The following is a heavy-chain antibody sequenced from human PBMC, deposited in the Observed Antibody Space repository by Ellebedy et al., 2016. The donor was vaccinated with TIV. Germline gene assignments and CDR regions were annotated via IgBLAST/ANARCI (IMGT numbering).Heavy chain of an antibody. CDR3: ARDEGMTTVVANAFDI. J-gene: IGHJ3*02. CDR2: IWFDRSNI. CDR1: GFTFSSYA. D-gene: IGHD4-23*01. V-gene: IGHV3-33*01. Sequence: GESLKISXAASGFTFSSYAMHWVRQAPGKGLEWVAVIWFDRSNIYLSDSVRGRFTISRDNSRNMLYLQMNSLRGDDTAVYYCARDEGMTTVVANAFDIWGQGTAVTVSS.